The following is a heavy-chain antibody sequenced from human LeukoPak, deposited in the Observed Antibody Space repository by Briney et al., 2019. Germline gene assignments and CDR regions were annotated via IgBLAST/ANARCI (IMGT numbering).Heavy chain of an antibody. CDR2: ISSSGGGT. CDR3: ARDIREQLGYYYYGMDV. D-gene: IGHD6-13*01. Sequence: GGSLRLSCAASGFTFSSYAMSWVRQAPGKGLEWVSAISSSGGGTYYADSVKGRFTISRDNAKNSLYLQMNSLRDEDTAVYYCARDIREQLGYYYYGMDVWGQGTTVTVSS. V-gene: IGHV3-23*01. CDR1: GFTFSSYA. J-gene: IGHJ6*02.